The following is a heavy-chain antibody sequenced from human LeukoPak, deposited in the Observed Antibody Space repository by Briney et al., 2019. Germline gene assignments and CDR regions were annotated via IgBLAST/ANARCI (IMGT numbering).Heavy chain of an antibody. J-gene: IGHJ3*02. CDR1: GGSISSYY. CDR3: ERQGRGPYGSGSSDAFDI. CDR2: IYYSGST. V-gene: IGHV4-59*08. Sequence: PSETLSLTCTVSGGSISSYYWSWIRQPPGKGLEWIGYIYYSGSTNYNPSLKSRVTISVDTSKNQFSLKLSSVTAADTAVYYCERQGRGPYGSGSSDAFDIWGQGTMVTVSS. D-gene: IGHD3-10*01.